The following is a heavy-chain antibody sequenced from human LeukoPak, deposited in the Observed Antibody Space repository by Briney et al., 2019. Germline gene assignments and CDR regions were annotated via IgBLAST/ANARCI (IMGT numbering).Heavy chain of an antibody. D-gene: IGHD6-13*01. V-gene: IGHV3-23*01. CDR2: FGGGGGPT. Sequence: GGSLRLSCVAPGFTFSSYGMSWVRQAPGKGLEWVSGFGGGGGPTYYADSVKGRFTIPRDNSKNTLYLQMNSLRADDTAVYYCAKDRRQLANFDYWGQGTLVTVSS. CDR1: GFTFSSYG. J-gene: IGHJ4*02. CDR3: AKDRRQLANFDY.